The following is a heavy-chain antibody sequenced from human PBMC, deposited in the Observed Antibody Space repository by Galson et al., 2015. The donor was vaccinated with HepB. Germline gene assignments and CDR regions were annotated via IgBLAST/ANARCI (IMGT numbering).Heavy chain of an antibody. D-gene: IGHD6-13*01. V-gene: IGHV3-15*07. Sequence: SLRLSCAASGLTFNNAWMNWVRQAPGKGLEWVGRSKSKIDGGTTDYAAPVKGRFIISRDDSKNTVSLQMNSLKTGDTGVYYCTTGVYTNSWYVYYAMDVWGQGTTVTVSS. CDR1: GLTFNNAW. CDR3: TTGVYTNSWYVYYAMDV. CDR2: SKSKIDGGTT. J-gene: IGHJ6*02.